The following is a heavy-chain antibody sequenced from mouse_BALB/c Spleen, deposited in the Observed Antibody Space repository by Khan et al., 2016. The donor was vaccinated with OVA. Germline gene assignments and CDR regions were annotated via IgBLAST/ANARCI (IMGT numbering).Heavy chain of an antibody. Sequence: EVQLQESGPGLVKPSQSLSLICTVTGYSITSDYVWNWIRQFPGNKLEWMGFISYSGNTKYNPSLKSRISITRDTSKNQFFLQLNSVTTEDTATYYCARVYGGDFDYWGQDTTLTVSS. CDR1: GYSITSDYV. D-gene: IGHD1-1*01. CDR2: ISYSGNT. V-gene: IGHV3-2*02. CDR3: ARVYGGDFDY. J-gene: IGHJ2*01.